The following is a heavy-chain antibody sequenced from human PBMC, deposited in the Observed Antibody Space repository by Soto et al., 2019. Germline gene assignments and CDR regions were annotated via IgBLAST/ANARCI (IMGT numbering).Heavy chain of an antibody. CDR3: AKDLGPWSYGFTPQVY. J-gene: IGHJ4*02. CDR2: ISGSGGST. V-gene: IGHV3-23*01. CDR1: GFTFSSYA. D-gene: IGHD5-18*01. Sequence: GGSLRLSCAASGFTFSSYAMSWVRQAPGKGLEWVSAISGSGGSTYYADSVKGRFTISRDNSKNTLYLQMNSLRAEDTAVYYCAKDLGPWSYGFTPQVYWGQGTLVTVSS.